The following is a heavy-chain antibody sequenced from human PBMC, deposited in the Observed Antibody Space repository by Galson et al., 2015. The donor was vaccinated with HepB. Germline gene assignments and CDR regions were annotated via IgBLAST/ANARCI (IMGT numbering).Heavy chain of an antibody. V-gene: IGHV1-24*01. J-gene: IGHJ5*02. D-gene: IGHD6-13*01. CDR1: GYTLTELS. CDR2: FDPEDGET. Sequence: SVKVSCKVSGYTLTELSMHWVRQAPGKGLEWMGGFDPEDGETIYAQKFQGRVTKTEDTSTDTAYMELSSLRSEDTAVYYCATGAAAGLNWFDPWGQGTLVTVSS. CDR3: ATGAAAGLNWFDP.